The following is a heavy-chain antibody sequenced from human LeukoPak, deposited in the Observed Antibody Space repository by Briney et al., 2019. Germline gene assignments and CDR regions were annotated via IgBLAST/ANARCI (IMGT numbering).Heavy chain of an antibody. J-gene: IGHJ4*02. V-gene: IGHV3-21*01. Sequence: PGGSLRLSCAASGFTFSSYSMNWVRQAPGKGLEWVSSISSSSSYIYYADSVKGRFTISRDNAKNSLYLQMNSLRAEDTAVYYCARGYCSGGSCYSWAYWGQGTLVTVSS. CDR3: ARGYCSGGSCYSWAY. D-gene: IGHD2-15*01. CDR1: GFTFSSYS. CDR2: ISSSSSYI.